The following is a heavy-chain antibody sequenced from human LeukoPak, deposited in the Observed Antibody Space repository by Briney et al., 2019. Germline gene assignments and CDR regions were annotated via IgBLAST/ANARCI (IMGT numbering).Heavy chain of an antibody. J-gene: IGHJ4*02. Sequence: GGSLRLSCAASGFTFSSYWMSWVRQAPGKGLEWEANIKQDGSEKYYVDFVKGRFTISRDNAKNSLYLQMNSLRAEDTAVYYCARVTGGGDKRGGYFDYWGQGTLVTVSS. CDR3: ARVTGGGDKRGGYFDY. CDR2: IKQDGSEK. CDR1: GFTFSSYW. D-gene: IGHD2-21*02. V-gene: IGHV3-7*01.